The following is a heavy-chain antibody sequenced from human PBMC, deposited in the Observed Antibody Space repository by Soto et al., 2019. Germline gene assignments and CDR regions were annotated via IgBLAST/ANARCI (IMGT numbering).Heavy chain of an antibody. V-gene: IGHV3-23*01. CDR2: ISGGGNDR. CDR1: GFPFSSYA. Sequence: VQLLESGGSLVQPGGSLTLSCAASGFPFSSYAMSWVRQTPEKGLEWVAGISGGGNDRYYADFVQGRFTFSRDNSRNILYLQMNSLRADDTAMYFCAWSLFMVAPDNEPFDYWGQGTLVTVSS. CDR3: AWSLFMVAPDNEPFDY. D-gene: IGHD5-12*01. J-gene: IGHJ4*02.